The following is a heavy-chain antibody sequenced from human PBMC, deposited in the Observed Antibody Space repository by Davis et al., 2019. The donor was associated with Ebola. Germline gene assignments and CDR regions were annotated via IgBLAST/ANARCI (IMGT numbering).Heavy chain of an antibody. D-gene: IGHD3-10*01. CDR1: GGSISSGGYS. V-gene: IGHV4-30-2*01. CDR2: IYHSGST. CDR3: ARGPVWFGELLFRSYGMDV. J-gene: IGHJ6*02. Sequence: SETLSLTCAVSGGSISSGGYSWSWIRQPPGKGLEWIGYIYHSGSTYYNPSLKSRVTISVDRSKNQFSLKLSSVTAADTAVYYCARGPVWFGELLFRSYGMDVWGQGTTVTVSS.